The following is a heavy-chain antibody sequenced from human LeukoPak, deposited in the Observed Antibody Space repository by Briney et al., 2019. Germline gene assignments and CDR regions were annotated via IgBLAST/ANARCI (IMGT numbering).Heavy chain of an antibody. V-gene: IGHV3-48*03. CDR1: GFTFSSYE. D-gene: IGHD6-13*01. J-gene: IGHJ6*03. Sequence: SGGSLRLSCAASGFTFSSYEMNWVRQAPGKGLEWVSYISSSGSTIYYADSVKGRFTISRDNAKNSLYLQMNSLRAEDTAVYYCARITAAAGPYYYYYMDVWGKGTTVTVSS. CDR2: ISSSGSTI. CDR3: ARITAAAGPYYYYYMDV.